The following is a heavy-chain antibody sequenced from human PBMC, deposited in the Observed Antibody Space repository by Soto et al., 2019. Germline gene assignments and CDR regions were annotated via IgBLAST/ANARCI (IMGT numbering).Heavy chain of an antibody. CDR1: GFIFSGYW. V-gene: IGHV3-74*01. D-gene: IGHD3-10*01. CDR2: INSDGSTT. J-gene: IGHJ4*02. CDR3: ARLLGGSGSFIDY. Sequence: EVQLVESGGGLVQPGGSLRLSCAASGFIFSGYWMHWVRQAPGKGLVWVSRINSDGSTTSYADSVKGRFTISRDNANNTMYLQMNSLRAEDTAVYYCARLLGGSGSFIDYWGQGTLVTVSS.